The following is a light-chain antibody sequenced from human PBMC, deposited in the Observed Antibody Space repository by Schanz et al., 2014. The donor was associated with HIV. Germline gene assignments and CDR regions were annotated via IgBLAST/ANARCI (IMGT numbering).Light chain of an antibody. CDR1: SSDLGRLNC. Sequence: QSALTQPASVSGSPGQSISISCTGTSSDLGRLNCVSWYQQHPGKAPKLVISDFANRPSGISPRFSASKSDNTASLTISGLQAEDEAVYYCCSYAGSYTWVFGGGTKLTVL. CDR2: DFA. J-gene: IGLJ3*02. V-gene: IGLV2-14*03. CDR3: CSYAGSYTWV.